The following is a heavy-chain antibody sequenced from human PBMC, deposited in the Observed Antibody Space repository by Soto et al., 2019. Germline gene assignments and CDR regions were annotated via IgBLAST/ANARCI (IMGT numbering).Heavy chain of an antibody. Sequence: ASVKVSCKASGYTFTGYYMHWVRQAPGQGLEWMGWINPNSGGTNYAQKFQGRVTMTRDTSISTAYIELSRLRSDDTAVYYCARDQMVTFFGEGGPGRYWFDPWGQGTLVTVSS. CDR1: GYTFTGYY. D-gene: IGHD5-18*01. J-gene: IGHJ5*02. CDR2: INPNSGGT. CDR3: ARDQMVTFFGEGGPGRYWFDP. V-gene: IGHV1-2*02.